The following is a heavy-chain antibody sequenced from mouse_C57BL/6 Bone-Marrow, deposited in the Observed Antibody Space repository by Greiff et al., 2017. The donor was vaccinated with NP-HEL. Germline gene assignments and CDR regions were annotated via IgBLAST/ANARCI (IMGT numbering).Heavy chain of an antibody. D-gene: IGHD1-1*01. V-gene: IGHV14-4*01. Sequence: VQLQQSGAELVRPGASVKLSCTASGFNIKDDDMHWVKQRPEQGLEWIGWIDPENGDTEYGAKFKGKATITADTSSNTAYLQLSSLTSVDTAVDYDTPYYGRSYTSWGQGTTLTDSS. CDR3: TPYYGRSYTS. CDR2: IDPENGDT. J-gene: IGHJ2*01. CDR1: GFNIKDDD.